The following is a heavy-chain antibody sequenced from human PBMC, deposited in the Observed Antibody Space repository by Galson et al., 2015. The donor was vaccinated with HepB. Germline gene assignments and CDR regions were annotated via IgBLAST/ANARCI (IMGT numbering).Heavy chain of an antibody. J-gene: IGHJ6*02. CDR2: IIPIFGTA. CDR1: GGTFSSYA. D-gene: IGHD2-2*01. CDR3: ARDIVVVPAAMGVYYYYGMDV. Sequence: SVKVSCKASGGTFSSYAISWVRQAPGQGLEWMGGIIPIFGTANYAQKFQGRVTITADESTSTAYMELSSLRSEDTAVYYCARDIVVVPAAMGVYYYYGMDVWGQGTTVTVSS. V-gene: IGHV1-69*13.